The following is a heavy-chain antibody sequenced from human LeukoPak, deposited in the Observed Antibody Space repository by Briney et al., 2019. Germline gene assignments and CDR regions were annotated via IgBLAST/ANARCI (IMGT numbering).Heavy chain of an antibody. CDR1: GFTFSNYA. V-gene: IGHV3-23*01. D-gene: IGHD6-19*01. CDR2: ISGSGDST. J-gene: IGHJ4*02. Sequence: GGSLRLSCAASGFTFSNYAMRWVRQAPGKGLEWVSGISGSGDSTYYVDSVKGRFTISRDNSKNTLYLQMNSLRAEDTAVYYCARRSGIAVAGAFDYWGQGTLVTVSS. CDR3: ARRSGIAVAGAFDY.